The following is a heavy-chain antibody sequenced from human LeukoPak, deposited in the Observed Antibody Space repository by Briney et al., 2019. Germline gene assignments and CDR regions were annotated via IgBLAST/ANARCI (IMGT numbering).Heavy chain of an antibody. CDR2: ISSGSSYI. Sequence: GGSLRLSCAASGFTFSSYSMNWVRQAPGKGLEWVSSISSGSSYIYYADSVKGRFTISRDNAKNSLYLQMNSLRAEDTAVYYCARDRSEYSSSSASDYWGQGTLVTVSS. J-gene: IGHJ4*02. D-gene: IGHD6-6*01. CDR3: ARDRSEYSSSSASDY. CDR1: GFTFSSYS. V-gene: IGHV3-21*01.